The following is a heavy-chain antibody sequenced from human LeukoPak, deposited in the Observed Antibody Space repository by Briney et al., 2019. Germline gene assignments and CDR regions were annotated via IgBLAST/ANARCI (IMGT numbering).Heavy chain of an antibody. Sequence: PGGSLRDSCAASGFSFGSHAMSWVRQAPGKGLEWVSVISNSGAVTHYADSVKGRFTISRDKSNNMLYLQMDNLSAEDTAIYYCVKGGRICSSSTCRVDYWGQGTQVTVSS. V-gene: IGHV3-23*01. D-gene: IGHD2-2*01. CDR3: VKGGRICSSSTCRVDY. CDR2: ISNSGAVT. CDR1: GFSFGSHA. J-gene: IGHJ4*02.